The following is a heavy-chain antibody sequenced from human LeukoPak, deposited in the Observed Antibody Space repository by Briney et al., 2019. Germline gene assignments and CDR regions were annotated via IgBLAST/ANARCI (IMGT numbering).Heavy chain of an antibody. CDR2: IIPIFGTA. CDR1: GGTFSSYA. Sequence: SVKVSCKASGGTFSSYAISWVRQAPGQGLEWMGGIIPIFGTANYAQKFQGRVTITADESTSTAYMELSSLRSEDTAVYYCARGGSGDVEMATSIGNIWGQGTMVTVSS. CDR3: ARGGSGDVEMATSIGNI. D-gene: IGHD5-24*01. V-gene: IGHV1-69*13. J-gene: IGHJ3*02.